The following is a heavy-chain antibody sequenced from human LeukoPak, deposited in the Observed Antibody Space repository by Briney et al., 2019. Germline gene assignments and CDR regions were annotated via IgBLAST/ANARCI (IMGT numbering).Heavy chain of an antibody. Sequence: ASVKVSCKASGYTFTSYGISWVRQAPGQGLEWMGWISAYNGNTNYAQKLQGRVTMTTDTSTSTAYMELRSLRSDDTAVYYCARDRGITGTNDAFDIWGQGTMVTVSS. V-gene: IGHV1-18*01. CDR2: ISAYNGNT. CDR1: GYTFTSYG. D-gene: IGHD1-20*01. CDR3: ARDRGITGTNDAFDI. J-gene: IGHJ3*02.